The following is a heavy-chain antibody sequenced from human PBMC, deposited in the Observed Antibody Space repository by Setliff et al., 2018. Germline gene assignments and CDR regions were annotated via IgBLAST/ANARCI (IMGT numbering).Heavy chain of an antibody. V-gene: IGHV4-34*01. Sequence: SETLSLTCGVYGVAFSGYYWSWIRQSPVKGLEWIGKVNDAGSANYNPSFKGRVTLSVDKSRKQVSLKLTSVTAADAAMYYCARGARPHGVEDRQDYYYYMDVWGKGTTVTVSS. CDR1: GVAFSGYY. J-gene: IGHJ6*03. CDR2: VNDAGSA. D-gene: IGHD2-8*01. CDR3: ARGARPHGVEDRQDYYYYMDV.